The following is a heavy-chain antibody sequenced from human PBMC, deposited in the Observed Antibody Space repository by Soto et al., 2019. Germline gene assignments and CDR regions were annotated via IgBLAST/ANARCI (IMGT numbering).Heavy chain of an antibody. CDR1: GYTFINHG. Sequence: QVQLVQSEAEVKKPGASVKVSCEASGYTFINHGISWVRQAPGQGLEWMGWVSGSNGNTKYAQKFQGRVTMTTETSTSTAHMELRNLRSDDTAVYFCARDFSPLAYYFDPWGQGTLVTVSS. CDR3: ARDFSPLAYYFDP. J-gene: IGHJ4*02. V-gene: IGHV1-18*04. CDR2: VSGSNGNT.